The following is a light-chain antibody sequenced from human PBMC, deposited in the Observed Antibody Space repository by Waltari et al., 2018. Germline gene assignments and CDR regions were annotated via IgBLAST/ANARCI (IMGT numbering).Light chain of an antibody. J-gene: IGLJ1*01. CDR2: RNN. Sequence: QSVLTQPPSASATPGQRVIISCSGSRSNLGSNFLYWYQQLPGTAPKRLIYRNNEPPSGVSDRFSASKSRTSASLVISGLRSEDEAVYYCASWDDSHYVFGPGTTVTVL. V-gene: IGLV1-47*01. CDR3: ASWDDSHYV. CDR1: RSNLGSNF.